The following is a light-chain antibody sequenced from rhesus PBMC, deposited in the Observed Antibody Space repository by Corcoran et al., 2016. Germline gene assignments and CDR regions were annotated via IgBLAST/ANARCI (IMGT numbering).Light chain of an antibody. Sequence: DIQMTQSPSSLSASVGDTVTITCRASQGISSYLNWFQQKTGKAPKLLIYAASSLESGVPSRFSGSGAGTEFTLTISSLQPEDFAAYYWLQHNSYPWTFGQGTKVEIK. CDR3: LQHNSYPWT. J-gene: IGKJ1*01. CDR2: AAS. CDR1: QGISSY. V-gene: IGKV1-28*01.